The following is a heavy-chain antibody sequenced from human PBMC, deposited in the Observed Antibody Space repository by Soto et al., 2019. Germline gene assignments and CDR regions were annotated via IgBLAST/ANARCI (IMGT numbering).Heavy chain of an antibody. V-gene: IGHV3-30*18. CDR3: AKDRQWLVPLNNFDS. CDR2: LSYDGSNK. J-gene: IGHJ4*02. Sequence: QVQLVESGGGVVQPGRSLRLSCAASGFTFSSYGMHWVRQAPGKGLEWVAVLSYDGSNKYYADSVKGRFTISRDNSKNTVYLQMNSLRAEDTAVYYCAKDRQWLVPLNNFDSWGQGTLVTVSS. CDR1: GFTFSSYG. D-gene: IGHD6-19*01.